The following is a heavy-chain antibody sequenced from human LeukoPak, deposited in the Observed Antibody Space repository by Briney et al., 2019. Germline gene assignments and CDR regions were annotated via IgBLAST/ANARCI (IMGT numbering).Heavy chain of an antibody. V-gene: IGHV4-59*01. CDR2: IYYSGST. CDR3: ARASAPHGGKPIDY. CDR1: GGSISSYY. D-gene: IGHD4-23*01. Sequence: SETLSLTCTVSGGSISSYYWSWIRQPPWKGLEWIGYIYYSGSTNYNPSLKSRVTISVDTSKNQFSLKLSSVTAADTAVYYCARASAPHGGKPIDYWGQGTLVTVSS. J-gene: IGHJ4*02.